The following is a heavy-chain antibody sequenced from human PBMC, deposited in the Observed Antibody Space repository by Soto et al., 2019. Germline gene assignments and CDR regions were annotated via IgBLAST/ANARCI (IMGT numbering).Heavy chain of an antibody. CDR1: GGSFSGYY. V-gene: IGHV4-34*01. CDR3: ARGAPYSAYNWFDP. Sequence: PSETLSLTCAVYGGSFSGYYWSWIRQPPGQGLEWIGEINHSGSTNYNPSLKSRVTISVDTSKNQFSLKLSSVTAADTAVYYCARGAPYSAYNWFDPWGQGTLVTVSS. J-gene: IGHJ5*02. CDR2: INHSGST. D-gene: IGHD2-15*01.